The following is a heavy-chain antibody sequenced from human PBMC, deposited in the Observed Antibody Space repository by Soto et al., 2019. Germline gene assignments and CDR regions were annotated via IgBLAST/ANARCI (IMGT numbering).Heavy chain of an antibody. V-gene: IGHV4-39*01. Sequence: SETLSLTCTVSGGSISSSSYYWGWIRQPPGRGLEWIGSIFYSGTTYYNPSLKSRVTISVDTSKNQFSLKLSSVTAADTAVYYCARHTPAISISDHWGQGTLVTVSS. CDR3: ARHTPAISISDH. CDR1: GGSISSSSYY. CDR2: IFYSGTT. D-gene: IGHD2-15*01. J-gene: IGHJ4*02.